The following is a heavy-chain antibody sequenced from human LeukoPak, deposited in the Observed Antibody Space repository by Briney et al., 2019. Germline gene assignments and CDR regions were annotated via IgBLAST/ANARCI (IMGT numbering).Heavy chain of an antibody. CDR2: IYTSGST. Sequence: SETLSLTCTVSGGSISSYYWSWIRQPAGKGLEWIGRIYTSGSTNYNPSLKSRVTISVDTSKNQFSLKLSSVTAADTAVYYCATTGLGRFSEYFQHWGQGTLVTVSS. CDR3: ATTGLGRFSEYFQH. D-gene: IGHD1-26*01. V-gene: IGHV4-4*07. CDR1: GGSISSYY. J-gene: IGHJ1*01.